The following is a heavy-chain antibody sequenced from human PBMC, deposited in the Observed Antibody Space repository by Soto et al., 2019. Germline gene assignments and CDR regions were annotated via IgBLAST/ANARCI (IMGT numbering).Heavy chain of an antibody. CDR3: ARGHNSFDN. J-gene: IGHJ4*02. Sequence: EVQLVESGGGLVQPGGSLRLSCAASGFTFSDYSMDWVRQAPGKGLEWVGRCRNKANRYTTEYAASVKGRFTISREDSKNALYVQMNSLETEDTAVYYCARGHNSFDNWGQGTLVTVSS. CDR1: GFTFSDYS. CDR2: CRNKANRYTT. V-gene: IGHV3-72*01.